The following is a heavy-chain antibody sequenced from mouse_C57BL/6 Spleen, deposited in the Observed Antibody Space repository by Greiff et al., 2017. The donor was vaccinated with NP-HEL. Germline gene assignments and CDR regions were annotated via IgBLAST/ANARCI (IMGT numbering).Heavy chain of an antibody. V-gene: IGHV3-6*01. CDR1: GYSITSGYY. D-gene: IGHD3-3*01. CDR3: ARDGDDFRYAMDY. J-gene: IGHJ4*01. CDR2: ISYDGSN. Sequence: DVKLQESGPGLVKPSQSLSLTCSVTGYSITSGYYWNWIRQFPGNKLEWMGYISYDGSNNYNPSLKNRISITRDTSKNQFFLKLNSVTTEDTATYYCARDGDDFRYAMDYWGQGTSVTVSS.